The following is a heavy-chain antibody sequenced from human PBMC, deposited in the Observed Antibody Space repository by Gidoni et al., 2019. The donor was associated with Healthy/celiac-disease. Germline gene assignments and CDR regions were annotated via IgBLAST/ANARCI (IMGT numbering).Heavy chain of an antibody. CDR1: GFTFSSYA. J-gene: IGHJ4*02. V-gene: IGHV3-23*01. CDR3: AKARYSNYVEAGVDY. CDR2: FSGRGGST. Sequence: EVQLLESGGGLVQPGGPLRLSCAASGFTFSSYAMRWVRKDPGKGLVWVSAFSGRGGSTYYADSVKGRFTISRDNSKNTLYLQMNSLRAEDTAVYYCAKARYSNYVEAGVDYWGQGTLVTVSS. D-gene: IGHD4-4*01.